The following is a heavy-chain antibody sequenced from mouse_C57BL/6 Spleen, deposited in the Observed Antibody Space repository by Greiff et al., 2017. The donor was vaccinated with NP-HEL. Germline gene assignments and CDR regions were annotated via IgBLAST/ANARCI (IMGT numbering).Heavy chain of an antibody. CDR2: IDPSDSYT. J-gene: IGHJ4*01. CDR1: GYTFTSYW. CDR3: ARRGQSHYYAMDY. V-gene: IGHV1-69*01. Sequence: VQLQQPGAELVMPGASVKLSCKASGYTFTSYWMHWVQQRPGQGLEWIGEIDPSDSYTNYNQKFKGKSTLTVDKSSSTAYMQLSSLTSEDSAVYYCARRGQSHYYAMDYWGQGTSVTVSS.